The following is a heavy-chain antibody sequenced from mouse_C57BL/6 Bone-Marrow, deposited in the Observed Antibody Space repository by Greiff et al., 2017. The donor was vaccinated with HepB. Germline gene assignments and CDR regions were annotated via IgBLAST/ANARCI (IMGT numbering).Heavy chain of an antibody. CDR1: GYTFTSYG. D-gene: IGHD1-1*01. J-gene: IGHJ4*01. Sequence: VQLQQSGAELARPGASVKLSCKASGYTFTSYGISWVKQRTGQGLEWIGEIYPRSGNTYYNEKFKGKATLTADKASRTAYMELRSLTSEDSAVYFCAPITTVGATEAMDYWGRGTSVTVSS. CDR2: IYPRSGNT. V-gene: IGHV1-81*01. CDR3: APITTVGATEAMDY.